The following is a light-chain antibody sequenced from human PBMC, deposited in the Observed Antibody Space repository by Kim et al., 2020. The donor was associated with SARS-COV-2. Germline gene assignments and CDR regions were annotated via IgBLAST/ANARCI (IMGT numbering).Light chain of an antibody. CDR1: SSDVSGYDY. V-gene: IGLV2-8*01. Sequence: PVQSVTISGTGTSSDVSGYDYVSWYQQHPGKAPKLLIFEVNKRPSGVPDRFSGSKSGNTASLTVSGLQAEDEADYFCSSSAGSNLVFGGGTRLTVL. CDR3: SSSAGSNLV. J-gene: IGLJ2*01. CDR2: EVN.